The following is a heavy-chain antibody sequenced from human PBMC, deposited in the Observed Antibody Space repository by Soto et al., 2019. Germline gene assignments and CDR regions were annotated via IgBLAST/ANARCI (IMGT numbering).Heavy chain of an antibody. V-gene: IGHV4-39*01. CDR3: ARQSLAARHGMDV. D-gene: IGHD6-6*01. CDR1: GGSISSSSYY. Sequence: QLQLQESGPGLVKPSETLSLTCTVSGGSISSSSYYWGWIRQPPGKGLEWIGSIYYSGSTYYNPSLKSRVTLSVDTSKNQFSLKLSSVTAADTAVYYCARQSLAARHGMDVWGQGTTVTVSS. J-gene: IGHJ6*02. CDR2: IYYSGST.